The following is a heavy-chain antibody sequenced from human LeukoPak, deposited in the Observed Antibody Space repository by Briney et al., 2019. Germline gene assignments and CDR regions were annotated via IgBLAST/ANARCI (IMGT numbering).Heavy chain of an antibody. Sequence: PSETLSLTCTVSGGSISSYYWSWIRQPPGKGLEWIGYIYYSGSTNHNPSLKSRVTISVDTSKNQFSLKLSSVTAADTAVYYCARNQQQLVQFWGQGTLVTVSS. V-gene: IGHV4-59*12. CDR1: GGSISSYY. CDR3: ARNQQQLVQF. CDR2: IYYSGST. D-gene: IGHD6-13*01. J-gene: IGHJ4*02.